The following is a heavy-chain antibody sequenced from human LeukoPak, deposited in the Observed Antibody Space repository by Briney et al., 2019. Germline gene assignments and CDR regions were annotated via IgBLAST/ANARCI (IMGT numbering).Heavy chain of an antibody. J-gene: IGHJ3*02. CDR3: ARMGWELGDAFDI. CDR2: ISSSSSTI. V-gene: IGHV3-48*01. D-gene: IGHD1-26*01. Sequence: GGSLRLSCAASGFTFSSYSMNWVRQAPGKGLEWVSYISSSSSTIYYADSVKGRFTISRDNAKNSLYLQMNSLRAEDTAVYYCARMGWELGDAFDIWGQGTMVTVSS. CDR1: GFTFSSYS.